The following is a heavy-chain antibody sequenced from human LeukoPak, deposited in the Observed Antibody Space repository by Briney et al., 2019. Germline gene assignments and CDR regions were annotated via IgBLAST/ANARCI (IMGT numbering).Heavy chain of an antibody. CDR2: INSSNSTI. Sequence: GGPLRLSCAASGFTFSTYSMNWVRQAPGKGLEWVSYINSSNSTIFYADSVKGRFSISRENAKNSLYLQVNSLRAEDTAVYYCARLRYFDSDYYYGMDVWGQGTTVTVSS. D-gene: IGHD3-9*01. CDR1: GFTFSTYS. CDR3: ARLRYFDSDYYYGMDV. J-gene: IGHJ6*02. V-gene: IGHV3-48*04.